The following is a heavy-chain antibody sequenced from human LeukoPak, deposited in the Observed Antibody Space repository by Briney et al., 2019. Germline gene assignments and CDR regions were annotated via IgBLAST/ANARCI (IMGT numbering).Heavy chain of an antibody. Sequence: SQTLSLTCTVSGASISSSSYDSSWLRQPPWSGLEWYGNIYYSGSTNNKPSLKRRVTISVETSKNKFSLKPSSVTAADTVVVYCARHELHSYGSGSDSPPVYNWFDPWGQGTLVTVSS. J-gene: IGHJ5*02. CDR3: ARHELHSYGSGSDSPPVYNWFDP. D-gene: IGHD3-10*01. CDR1: GASISSSSYD. V-gene: IGHV4-61*05. CDR2: IYYSGST.